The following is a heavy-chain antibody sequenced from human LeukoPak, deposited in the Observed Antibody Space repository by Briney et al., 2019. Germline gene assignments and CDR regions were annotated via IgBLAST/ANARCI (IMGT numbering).Heavy chain of an antibody. J-gene: IGHJ3*02. CDR2: IRYDGSNK. D-gene: IGHD1-20*01. CDR1: GFTFSSYG. Sequence: PGGSLRLSCAASGFTFSSYGMHWVRQAPGKGLEWVAFIRYDGSNKYYADSVKGRFTISRDNSKNTLYLQMNSLRAEDTAVYYCAKDMSSYNWNLPAVAFDIWGQGTMVTVSS. V-gene: IGHV3-30*02. CDR3: AKDMSSYNWNLPAVAFDI.